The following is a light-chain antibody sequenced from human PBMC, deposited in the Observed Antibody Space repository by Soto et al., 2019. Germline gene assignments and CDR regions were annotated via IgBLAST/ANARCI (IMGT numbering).Light chain of an antibody. J-gene: IGKJ1*01. V-gene: IGKV1-6*01. CDR1: QGINND. CDR2: GAT. CDR3: LQDHNYPWT. Sequence: AIRMTQSPSSLSSSTGDRVTVTCLASQGINNDLAWYQQKPGKAPKLLIYGATNLHTGVPSRFSGSGSGTDFTLTISSLQPEDFATYYCLQDHNYPWTFGQGTKVDIK.